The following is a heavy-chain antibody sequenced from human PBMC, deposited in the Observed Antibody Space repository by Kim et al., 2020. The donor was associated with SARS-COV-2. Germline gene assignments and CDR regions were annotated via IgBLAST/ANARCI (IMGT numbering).Heavy chain of an antibody. CDR2: ISYDGNNK. D-gene: IGHD3-10*01. CDR3: ARAAYGLYYYGRDV. V-gene: IGHV3-30*04. Sequence: GGSLRLSCAASGFTFSSYAMHWVRQAPGKGLEWVALISYDGNNKYSADSVKGRFTISRDNSKNTLYLQMNSLRAEDTAVYFCARAAYGLYYYGRDVWGQGTTVTVSS. CDR1: GFTFSSYA. J-gene: IGHJ6*01.